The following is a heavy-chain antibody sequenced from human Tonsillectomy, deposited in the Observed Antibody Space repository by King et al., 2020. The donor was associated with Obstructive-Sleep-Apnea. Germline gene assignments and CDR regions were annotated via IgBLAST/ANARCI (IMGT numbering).Heavy chain of an antibody. CDR2: IRYDGNNK. CDR1: GFTFSSYG. D-gene: IGHD6-25*01. J-gene: IGHJ6*02. V-gene: IGHV3-30*02. Sequence: VQLVESGGGVVQPGGFLRLSCAASGFTFSSYGMHWVRQAPGKGLEWVAFIRYDGNNKYYADSVKGRCTISRDNSKNTLYVQMHSLRAEDTAVYYCAKDFKEPTAGLSYYYGMDVWGQGTTVTVSS. CDR3: AKDFKEPTAGLSYYYGMDV.